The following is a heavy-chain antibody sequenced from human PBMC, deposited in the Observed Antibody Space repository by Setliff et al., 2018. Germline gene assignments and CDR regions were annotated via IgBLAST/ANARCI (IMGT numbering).Heavy chain of an antibody. J-gene: IGHJ4*02. Sequence: PGGSLRLSCAASGFTFSSYWMSWVRQAPGKGLEWVANIKQDGSEKYYVDSVKGRFTISRDNAKNSLYLQMNSLRAEDTAVYYCARGDSSGYYYILFDFWGQGTLVTVSS. V-gene: IGHV3-7*01. CDR1: GFTFSSYW. D-gene: IGHD3-22*01. CDR3: ARGDSSGYYYILFDF. CDR2: IKQDGSEK.